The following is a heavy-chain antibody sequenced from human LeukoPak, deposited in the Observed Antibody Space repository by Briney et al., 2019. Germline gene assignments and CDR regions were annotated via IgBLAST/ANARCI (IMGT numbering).Heavy chain of an antibody. D-gene: IGHD2-2*01. J-gene: IGHJ2*01. CDR1: GGSISSYY. V-gene: IGHV4-4*07. Sequence: PSETLSLTCTVSGGSISSYYWSWLRQPAGKGLEWIGHIYSSGSTNYNPSLKSRVTMSVDTSKNQFSLKLSSVTAADTAVYYCARGQYHLLYWYFDLWGRGTLVTVSS. CDR2: IYSSGST. CDR3: ARGQYHLLYWYFDL.